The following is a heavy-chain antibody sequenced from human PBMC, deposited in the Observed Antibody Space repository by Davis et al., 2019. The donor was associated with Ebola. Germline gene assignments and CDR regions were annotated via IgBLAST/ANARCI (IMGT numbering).Heavy chain of an antibody. CDR2: INPNNGNT. Sequence: AASVKVSCKASGYTFTNYGITWVRQAPGQGLEWMGWINPNNGNTNYAQNVQGRVTMTTATSTSTAYMEVGSLRSDDTAVYYCARAQFPTTSDHWGQGTLVTVSS. V-gene: IGHV1-18*04. CDR3: ARAQFPTTSDH. CDR1: GYTFTNYG. J-gene: IGHJ4*02. D-gene: IGHD1-1*01.